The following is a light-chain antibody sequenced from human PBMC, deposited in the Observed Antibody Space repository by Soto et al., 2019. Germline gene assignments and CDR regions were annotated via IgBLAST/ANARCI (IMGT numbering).Light chain of an antibody. CDR3: SSYTSSSTLVV. V-gene: IGLV2-14*01. CDR2: DVS. J-gene: IGLJ1*01. CDR1: SSDVGDYNY. Sequence: QSVLNQPASVSGSPGQSITISCTGTSSDVGDYNYVSWYQQHPGKAPKLVIYDVSNRPSGVSNRFSGSKSGNTASLTISGLQAEDEADYYCSSYTSSSTLVVFGTGTKLTVL.